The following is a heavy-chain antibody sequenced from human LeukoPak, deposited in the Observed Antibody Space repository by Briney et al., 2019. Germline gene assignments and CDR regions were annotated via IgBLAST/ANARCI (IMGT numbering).Heavy chain of an antibody. Sequence: PGGSLRLSCAASGFTFSNAWMSWVRQAPGKGLEWVGRLNSKTYSGTTDYDAPVKGRFTISRDDSKNTLYLQMNSLKTEDTAVYYCTTDGDSSSWYYFDYWGQGTLVTVSS. CDR3: TTDGDSSSWYYFDY. CDR2: LNSKTYSGTT. J-gene: IGHJ4*02. CDR1: GFTFSNAW. V-gene: IGHV3-15*01. D-gene: IGHD6-13*01.